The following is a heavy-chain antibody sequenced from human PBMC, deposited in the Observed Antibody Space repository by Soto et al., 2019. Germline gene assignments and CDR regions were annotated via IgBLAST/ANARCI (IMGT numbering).Heavy chain of an antibody. CDR1: GGTFSSYT. Sequence: SVKVSCTASGGTFSSYTISWVRQAPGQGLEWMGGIIPIVGTANYAQKFQGRVTITADESTSTAYMELSSLRSEDTAVYYCARGLCGDCYYYFDPWGQGTLVTVSS. D-gene: IGHD2-21*02. CDR2: IIPIVGTA. CDR3: ARGLCGDCYYYFDP. J-gene: IGHJ4*02. V-gene: IGHV1-69*13.